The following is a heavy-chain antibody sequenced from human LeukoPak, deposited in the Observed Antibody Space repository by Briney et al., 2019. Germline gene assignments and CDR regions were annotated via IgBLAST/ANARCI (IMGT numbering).Heavy chain of an antibody. V-gene: IGHV1-18*01. J-gene: IGHJ6*02. CDR3: ARDAWVWGDYDILTGYLHLLGMDV. CDR1: GDTLTSYG. D-gene: IGHD3-9*01. Sequence: AAAKVSSKASGDTLTSYGISCVRQAPGQRLVWMGWIGAYNGNTNYAQKPQRSVTTTTDTTTSTAYMELRRLRSDDTAVYYCARDAWVWGDYDILTGYLHLLGMDVWGQGTTVIVSS. CDR2: IGAYNGNT.